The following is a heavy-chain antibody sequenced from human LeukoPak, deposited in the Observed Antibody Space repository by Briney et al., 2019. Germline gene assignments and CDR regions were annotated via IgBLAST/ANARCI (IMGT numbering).Heavy chain of an antibody. Sequence: GGSLRLSCAASGFTFSSYSMNWVRQAPGKGLEWVSSISSSSSYIYYADSVKGRFTISRDNAKNSLYLQMNSLRAEDTAVYYCARDVEYSYGHFDYWGQGTLVTVSS. V-gene: IGHV3-21*01. CDR1: GFTFSSYS. D-gene: IGHD5-18*01. J-gene: IGHJ4*02. CDR3: ARDVEYSYGHFDY. CDR2: ISSSSSYI.